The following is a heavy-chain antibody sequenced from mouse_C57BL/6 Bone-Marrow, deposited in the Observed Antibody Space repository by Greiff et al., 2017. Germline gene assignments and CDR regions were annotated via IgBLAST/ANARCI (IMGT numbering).Heavy chain of an antibody. V-gene: IGHV5-6*02. CDR2: ISSGGSYT. CDR3: ARRLLDYAMDY. J-gene: IGHJ4*01. Sequence: DVMLVESGGDLVKPGGSLKLSCAASGFTFSSYGMSWVRPTPDKRLEWVATISSGGSYTYYPDSVKGRFTISRDNAKNTLYLQMSSLKSEDTAMYYCARRLLDYAMDYWGQGTSVTVSS. CDR1: GFTFSSYG.